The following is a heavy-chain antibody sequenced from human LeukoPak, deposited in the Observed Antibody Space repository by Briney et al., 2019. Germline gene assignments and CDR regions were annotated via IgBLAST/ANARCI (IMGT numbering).Heavy chain of an antibody. V-gene: IGHV1-18*04. Sequence: ASVKVSCKASGYTFTGYYMHWVRQAPGQGLEWMGWINPNSGNTNYAQKLQGRVTMTTDTSTSTAYMELRSLRSDDTAVYYCARYTSGRLNPGFYHYYMDVWGKGTTVTVSS. CDR3: ARYTSGRLNPGFYHYYMDV. CDR2: INPNSGNT. CDR1: GYTFTGYY. D-gene: IGHD6-19*01. J-gene: IGHJ6*03.